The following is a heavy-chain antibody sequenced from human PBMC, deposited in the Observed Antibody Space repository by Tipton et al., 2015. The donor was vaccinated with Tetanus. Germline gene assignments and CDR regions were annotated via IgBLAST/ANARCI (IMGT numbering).Heavy chain of an antibody. CDR1: GHNSRSYW. D-gene: IGHD3-10*01. V-gene: IGHV5-51*01. CDR2: IYPGDSDA. J-gene: IGHJ5*02. Sequence: QLVQSGVEVKKPGESLKISCKASGHNSRSYWVSWVRQMPGKGLEWMGIIYPGDSDATYNPSFQGQVTISADKSISTAYLQWTSLKPSDTAIYFCARLPKHYSASGSTWGQGTLVTVSS. CDR3: ARLPKHYSASGST.